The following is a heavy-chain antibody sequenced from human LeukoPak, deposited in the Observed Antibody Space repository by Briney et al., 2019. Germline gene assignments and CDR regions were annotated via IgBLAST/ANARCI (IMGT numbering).Heavy chain of an antibody. CDR1: GFTFSSYS. CDR3: ARDTSHLYDFWPYRGYYFDY. D-gene: IGHD3-3*01. Sequence: GGSLRLSCAASGFTFSSYSMNWVRQAPGKGLEWVSSISSSSSYIYYADSVKGRFTISRDNAKNSLYLQMNSLRAEDTAVYYCARDTSHLYDFWPYRGYYFDYWAREPWSPSPQ. J-gene: IGHJ4*02. CDR2: ISSSSSYI. V-gene: IGHV3-21*01.